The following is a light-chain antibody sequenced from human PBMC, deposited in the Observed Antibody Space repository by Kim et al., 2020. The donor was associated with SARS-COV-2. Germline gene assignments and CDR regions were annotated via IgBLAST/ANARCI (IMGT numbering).Light chain of an antibody. J-gene: IGKJ1*01. CDR1: QNVNRW. Sequence: DIQMTQSPSTLSASVGDRVTITCRASQNVNRWLAWYQQKPGKAPKLLIYKASFLETGVPLRFSGTGSGTEFTLTISSLQSEDFAIYYCHQYNNWPFWTFGQGTKVDIK. CDR3: HQYNNWPFWT. CDR2: KAS. V-gene: IGKV1-5*03.